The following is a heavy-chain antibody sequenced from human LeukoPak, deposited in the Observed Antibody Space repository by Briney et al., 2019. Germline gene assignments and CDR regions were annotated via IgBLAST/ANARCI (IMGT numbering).Heavy chain of an antibody. D-gene: IGHD6-6*01. J-gene: IGHJ6*03. V-gene: IGHV3-21*01. CDR2: ISSASSYI. CDR3: ARGSGGQQLIRGYYYMDV. CDR1: GFTISSYG. Sequence: GGTLRLSCAASGFTISSYGMNWVRQAPGKGLEWVSSISSASSYIYYADSVKGRFTISTDNAKNSLYLQMSSLRAEDTAVYYCARGSGGQQLIRGYYYMDVWGKGTTVTVSS.